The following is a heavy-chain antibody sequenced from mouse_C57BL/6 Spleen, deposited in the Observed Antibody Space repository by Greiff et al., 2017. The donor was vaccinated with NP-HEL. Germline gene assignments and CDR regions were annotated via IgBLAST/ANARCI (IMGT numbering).Heavy chain of an antibody. CDR1: GYSFTGYY. D-gene: IGHD2-5*01. CDR2: INPSTGGT. V-gene: IGHV1-42*01. Sequence: EVKLQESGPELVKPGASVKISCKASGYSFTGYYMNWVKQSPEKSLEWIGEINPSTGGTTYNQKFKAKATLTVDKSSSTAYMQLKSLTSEDSAVYYCARWYSNYGFAYWGQGTLVTVSA. J-gene: IGHJ3*01. CDR3: ARWYSNYGFAY.